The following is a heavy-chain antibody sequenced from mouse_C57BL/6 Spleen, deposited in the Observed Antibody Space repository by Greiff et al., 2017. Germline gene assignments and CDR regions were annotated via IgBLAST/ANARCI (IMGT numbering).Heavy chain of an antibody. CDR1: GYTFTSYT. V-gene: IGHV1-4*01. Sequence: QVQLKESGAELARPGASVKMSCKASGYTFTSYTMHWVKQRPGQGLEWIGYINPSSGYTKYNQKFKDKATLTADKSSSTAYMQLSSLTSEDSAVYYCARSGDGYLYAMDYWGQGTSVTVSS. J-gene: IGHJ4*01. CDR3: ARSGDGYLYAMDY. CDR2: INPSSGYT. D-gene: IGHD2-3*01.